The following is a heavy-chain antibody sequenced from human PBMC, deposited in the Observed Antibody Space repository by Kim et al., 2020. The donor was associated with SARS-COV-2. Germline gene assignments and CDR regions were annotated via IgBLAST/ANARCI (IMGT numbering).Heavy chain of an antibody. D-gene: IGHD2-15*01. J-gene: IGHJ6*02. V-gene: IGHV3-15*01. CDR3: TTAHGTPYYYYGMDV. Sequence: PVKGRFTISRDDSKNTLYRQMNSLKTEDTAVYYCTTAHGTPYYYYGMDVWGQGTTVTVSS.